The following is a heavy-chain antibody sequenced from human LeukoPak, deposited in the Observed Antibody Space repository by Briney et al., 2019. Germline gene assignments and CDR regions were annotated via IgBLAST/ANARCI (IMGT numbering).Heavy chain of an antibody. CDR3: ARDPMATTELRD. V-gene: IGHV3-30-3*01. CDR2: ISYDGSNK. CDR1: GFTFKTHA. D-gene: IGHD1-7*01. Sequence: GGSLGLSCAASGFTFKTHAMSWVRQAPGKGLEWVAVISYDGSNKYYADSVKGRFTISRDNSKNTLYLQMNSLRAEDAAVYYCARDPMATTELRDWGQGTLVTVSS. J-gene: IGHJ4*02.